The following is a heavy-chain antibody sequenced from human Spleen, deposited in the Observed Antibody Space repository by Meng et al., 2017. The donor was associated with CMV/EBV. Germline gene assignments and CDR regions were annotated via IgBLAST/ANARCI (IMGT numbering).Heavy chain of an antibody. J-gene: IGHJ6*02. CDR3: VSSKAGHFYYYGLDV. V-gene: IGHV3-23*01. Sequence: GESLKISCAASGFTFSSYEMNWVRQAPGKGLEWVSAISGSGGSTYYADSVKGRFTISRDNSKNTLYLQMNSLRTEDTAVYYCVSSKAGHFYYYGLDVWGQGTTVTVSS. CDR1: GFTFSSYE. CDR2: ISGSGGST.